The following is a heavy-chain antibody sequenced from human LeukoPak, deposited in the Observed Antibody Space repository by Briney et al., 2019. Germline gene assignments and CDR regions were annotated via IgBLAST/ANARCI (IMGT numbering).Heavy chain of an antibody. CDR1: GFTFSSYW. D-gene: IGHD6-13*01. J-gene: IGHJ4*02. V-gene: IGHV3-74*01. CDR3: ARGTTAEAGIDY. CDR2: IDSDGSST. Sequence: GGSLRLSCAASGFTFSSYWMHWVRQAPGKGLVWVSHIDSDGSSTTYGDPAKGRFTISRDNAKNTLYLQVNSLRVEDTAVYYCARGTTAEAGIDYWGQGTLVTVSS.